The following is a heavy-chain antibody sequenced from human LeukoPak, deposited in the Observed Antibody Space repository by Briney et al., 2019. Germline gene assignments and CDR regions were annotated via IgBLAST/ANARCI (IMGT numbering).Heavy chain of an antibody. D-gene: IGHD3-22*01. CDR1: GGFISSYY. J-gene: IGHJ4*02. Sequence: SETLSLTCTVSGGFISSYYWSWIRQPPGKGLEWIGYIYYSGSTNYNPSLKSRVTISVDTSKNQLSLKVTSVTAADTAVYYCARDLRPYDSSVGYWGQGTLVTVSS. V-gene: IGHV4-59*12. CDR3: ARDLRPYDSSVGY. CDR2: IYYSGST.